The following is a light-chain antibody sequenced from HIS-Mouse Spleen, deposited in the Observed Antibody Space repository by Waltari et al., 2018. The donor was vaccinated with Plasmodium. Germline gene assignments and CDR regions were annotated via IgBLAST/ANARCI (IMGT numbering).Light chain of an antibody. V-gene: IGLV2-23*01. CDR3: CSYAGSSTYV. CDR2: EGS. J-gene: IGLJ1*01. Sequence: QSALTQPASVSGSPGQSITIPCPGTSSDVGSYNLVSWYQQHPGKAPKLMIYEGSKRPSGVSNRFYGAKSGNTASLTISGLQAEDEADYYCCSYAGSSTYVFGTGTKVTVL. CDR1: SSDVGSYNL.